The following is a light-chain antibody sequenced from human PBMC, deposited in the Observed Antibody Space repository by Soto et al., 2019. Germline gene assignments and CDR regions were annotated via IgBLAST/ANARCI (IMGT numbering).Light chain of an antibody. Sequence: QSVLTQPRSVSGSPGQSVTISCTGTSSDVGGYNYVSWYQQHPGKAPKLMIYDVSKRPSGVPDRFSGSKSGNTASLTISGLQAEDEADYYCCSYAGSYTLEPWVFGGGTKVTVL. CDR1: SSDVGGYNY. V-gene: IGLV2-11*01. CDR2: DVS. J-gene: IGLJ3*02. CDR3: CSYAGSYTLEPWV.